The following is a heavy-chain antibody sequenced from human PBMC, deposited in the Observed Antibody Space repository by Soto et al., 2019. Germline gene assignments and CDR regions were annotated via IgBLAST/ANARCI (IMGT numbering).Heavy chain of an antibody. J-gene: IGHJ4*02. CDR3: ARTTAVPNTLRSRYFFDY. V-gene: IGHV4-61*01. D-gene: IGHD4-17*01. Sequence: PSETLSLTCSVSGGSVSDKTYYWSWLRHPPGKGLEWIGYVYYSGTTNYNPSLKSRVTISVDMSKNQFSLRLSSVTAADTALYFCARTTAVPNTLRSRYFFDYWGQGTLVTVSS. CDR2: VYYSGTT. CDR1: GGSVSDKTYY.